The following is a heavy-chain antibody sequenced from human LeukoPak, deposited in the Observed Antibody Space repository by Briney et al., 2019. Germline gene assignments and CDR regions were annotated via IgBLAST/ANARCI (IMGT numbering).Heavy chain of an antibody. CDR1: GFTVSSNY. CDR3: ARDQYYYGSGTIDY. CDR2: IYSGGST. Sequence: GGSLRISCAASGFTVSSNYMSGVRQAPGKGLEWVSVIYSGGSTYYADSVKGRFTISRDNSKNTLYLQMNSLRAEDTAVYYCARDQYYYGSGTIDYWGQGTLVTVSS. V-gene: IGHV3-66*02. D-gene: IGHD3-10*01. J-gene: IGHJ4*02.